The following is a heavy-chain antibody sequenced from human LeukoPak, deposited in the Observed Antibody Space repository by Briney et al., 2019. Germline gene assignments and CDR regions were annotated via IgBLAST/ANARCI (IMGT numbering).Heavy chain of an antibody. V-gene: IGHV1-18*01. CDR3: ARDGIVLVPDVKYDY. J-gene: IGHJ4*02. CDR2: IDGYNGAT. CDR1: GYNFATFG. Sequence: GASVKVSCKASGYNFATFGVSWVRQAPGQGPEWMGWIDGYNGATNYAQRFQARVTMTTDRSTSTAYMVLRSLTSDDTAVYYCARDGIVLVPDVKYDYWGQGTLVTVSS. D-gene: IGHD2-2*01.